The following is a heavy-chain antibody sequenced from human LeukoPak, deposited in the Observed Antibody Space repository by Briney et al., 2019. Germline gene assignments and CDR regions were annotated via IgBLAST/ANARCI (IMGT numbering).Heavy chain of an antibody. D-gene: IGHD2-2*01. CDR3: ARGVVPAAINNWFDP. Sequence: SVKVSCKASGYTFTSYGISWVRQAPGQGLEWMGRIIPILGIANYAQKFQGRVTITADKSTSTAYMELSSLRSEDTAVYYCARGVVPAAINNWFDPWGQGTLVTVSS. CDR1: GYTFTSYG. J-gene: IGHJ5*02. CDR2: IIPILGIA. V-gene: IGHV1-69*04.